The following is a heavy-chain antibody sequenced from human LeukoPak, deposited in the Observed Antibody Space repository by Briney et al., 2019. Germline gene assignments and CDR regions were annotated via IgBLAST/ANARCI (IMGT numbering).Heavy chain of an antibody. Sequence: GGSLRLSCAASGFTVSNNYMSWVRQAPGKGLEWVSVIYSGGSTYYADSVKGRFTISRDNSKNTLYLQMNSLRAEDTAVYYCAKDSDYDILTGYRYYFDYWGQGTLVTVSS. CDR1: GFTVSNNY. CDR3: AKDSDYDILTGYRYYFDY. CDR2: IYSGGST. V-gene: IGHV3-53*01. D-gene: IGHD3-9*01. J-gene: IGHJ4*02.